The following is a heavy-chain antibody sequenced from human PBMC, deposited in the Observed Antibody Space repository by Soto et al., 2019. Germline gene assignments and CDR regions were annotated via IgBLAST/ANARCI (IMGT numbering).Heavy chain of an antibody. CDR1: GYTFTSYG. J-gene: IGHJ3*02. D-gene: IGHD4-17*01. CDR3: ARDRAYGTVTTFDI. Sequence: ASVKVSCKASGYTFTSYGISWVRQAPGQWLEWMGWISAYNGNTNYAQKLQGRVTMTTDTSTSTAYMELRSLRSDDTAVYYCARDRAYGTVTTFDIWGQGTMVTVSS. V-gene: IGHV1-18*01. CDR2: ISAYNGNT.